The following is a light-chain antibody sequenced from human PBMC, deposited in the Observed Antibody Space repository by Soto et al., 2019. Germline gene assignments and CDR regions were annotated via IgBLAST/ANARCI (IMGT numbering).Light chain of an antibody. Sequence: QSALTQPASVSVSPGQSITISCTGTSSDVGGYNYVSWYQQHPGKAPKLMIYEVTNRPSGVSTRFSGSKSGNTASLTISGLQAEDEADYYCCSFTSGNTAYVFGTGTKVTVL. J-gene: IGLJ1*01. CDR2: EVT. CDR1: SSDVGGYNY. CDR3: CSFTSGNTAYV. V-gene: IGLV2-14*01.